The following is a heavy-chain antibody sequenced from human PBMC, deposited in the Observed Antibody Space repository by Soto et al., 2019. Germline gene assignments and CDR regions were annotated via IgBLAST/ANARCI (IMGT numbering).Heavy chain of an antibody. J-gene: IGHJ6*02. CDR2: ISWNSGSI. CDR3: YLSVGAQSRSWYGEYGMDV. V-gene: IGHV3-9*01. CDR1: GFTFDDYA. D-gene: IGHD6-13*01. Sequence: GGSLRLSCAASGFTFDDYAMHWVRQAPGKGLEWVSGISWNSGSIGYADSVKGRFTISRDNAKNSLYLQMNSLRAEDTALYYCYLSVGAQSRSWYGEYGMDVWGQGTTVTVSS.